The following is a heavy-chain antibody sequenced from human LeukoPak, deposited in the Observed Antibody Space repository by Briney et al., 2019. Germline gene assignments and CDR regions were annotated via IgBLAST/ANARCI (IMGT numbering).Heavy chain of an antibody. J-gene: IGHJ4*02. CDR2: ISSSGSTI. D-gene: IGHD1-26*01. CDR3: AREAKMRVGAPLY. CDR1: GFTFSSYE. Sequence: RGSLRLSCAASGFTFSSYEMNWVRQAPGKGLEGVSYISSSGSTIYYADSVKGRFTISRDNAKNSLYLQMNSLRAEDTAVYYCAREAKMRVGAPLYWGQGTLVTVSS. V-gene: IGHV3-48*03.